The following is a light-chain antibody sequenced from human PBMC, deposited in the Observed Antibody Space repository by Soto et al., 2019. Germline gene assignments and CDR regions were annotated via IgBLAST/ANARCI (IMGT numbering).Light chain of an antibody. J-gene: IGLJ1*01. CDR1: SSDVGGYNY. CDR2: EVN. Sequence: QSALTQPPSASGSPGQSVAISCTGTSSDVGGYNYVSWYQQHPGKAPKLMIYEVNKRPSGVPDRFSGSKSGNTASLTVSGLQAEDEADYYCTSYTSNSTLLFGGGTKVTVL. V-gene: IGLV2-8*01. CDR3: TSYTSNSTLL.